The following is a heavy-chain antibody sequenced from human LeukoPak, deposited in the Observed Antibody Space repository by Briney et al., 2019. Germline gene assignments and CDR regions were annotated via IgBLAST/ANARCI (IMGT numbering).Heavy chain of an antibody. CDR1: GYTFTDYY. D-gene: IGHD4-23*01. Sequence: ASVKVSCKTSGYTFTDYYMHWVRQAPGQGLEWMGWINPNSGGTNYAQKFQGWVTMTRDTSISTAYMELSRLRSDDTAVYYCARAGGNSPYWYFDLWGRGTLVTVSS. CDR2: INPNSGGT. CDR3: ARAGGNSPYWYFDL. V-gene: IGHV1-2*04. J-gene: IGHJ2*01.